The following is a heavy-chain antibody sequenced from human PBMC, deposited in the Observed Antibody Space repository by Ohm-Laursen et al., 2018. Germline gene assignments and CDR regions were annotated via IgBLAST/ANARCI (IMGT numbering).Heavy chain of an antibody. J-gene: IGHJ6*02. Sequence: SLRLSCAASGFTFSSYAMSWVRQAPGKGLEWVLAISGSDGSTYYADSVKGRFTISRDNSKNTLYLQMNSLRAEDTAVYYCAKGGAAWGDVWGQGTTVTVSS. CDR2: ISGSDGST. V-gene: IGHV3-23*01. CDR3: AKGGAAWGDV. D-gene: IGHD7-27*01. CDR1: GFTFSSYA.